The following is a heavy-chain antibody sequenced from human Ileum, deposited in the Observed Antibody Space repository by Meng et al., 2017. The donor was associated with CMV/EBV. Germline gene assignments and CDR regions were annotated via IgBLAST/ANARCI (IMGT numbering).Heavy chain of an antibody. D-gene: IGHD3-10*01. CDR2: LRTSGTT. CDR3: GRAGARGVPVDM. V-gene: IGHV4-4*07. CDR1: GDSISGYH. J-gene: IGHJ4*02. Sequence: QMRLQGWGLVLVAPSETLSLNCIVSGDSISGYHWTWIRKPAGKGLEWIGRLRTSGTTDHNPSLKSRVTLSIDTSKNQFSLKLNSVTAADTAVYYCGRAGARGVPVDMWGQGTLVTVSS.